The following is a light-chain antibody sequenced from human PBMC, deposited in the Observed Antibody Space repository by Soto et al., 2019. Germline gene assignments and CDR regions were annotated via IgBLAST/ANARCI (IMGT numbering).Light chain of an antibody. Sequence: QSALTQPASVSGSPGQSITISCTGTSSDVGGYNYVSWYQQHPGKAPKFMIYEVSRRPSGVSNRFSGSKSGNTASLTVSGLQAEDEADYYCSSYTTSNTYVFGTGTKVTVL. J-gene: IGLJ1*01. CDR3: SSYTTSNTYV. V-gene: IGLV2-14*01. CDR2: EVS. CDR1: SSDVGGYNY.